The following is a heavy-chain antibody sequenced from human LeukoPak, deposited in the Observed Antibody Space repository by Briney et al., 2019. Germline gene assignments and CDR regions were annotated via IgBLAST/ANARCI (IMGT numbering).Heavy chain of an antibody. CDR3: ARARSYDTLGN. CDR2: IYYSGST. Sequence: SETLSLTCTVSGGSISSYYWSWIRQPPGKGLEWIGYIYYSGSTNYNPSLKSRVTISVDTSKNQFSLSLSSVTAADTAVYYCARARSYDTLGNWGQGTLVTVSS. D-gene: IGHD3-22*01. CDR1: GGSISSYY. J-gene: IGHJ4*02. V-gene: IGHV4-59*01.